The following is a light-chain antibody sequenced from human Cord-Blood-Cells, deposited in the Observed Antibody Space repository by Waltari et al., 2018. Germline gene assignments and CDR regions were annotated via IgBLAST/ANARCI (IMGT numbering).Light chain of an antibody. CDR3: QQRSNWPPYT. CDR1: QSVSSY. J-gene: IGKJ2*01. CDR2: DAS. V-gene: IGKV3-11*01. Sequence: VLSQSPATLSLSPGERATLSCRASQSVSSYLAWYQQKPGQAPRLLIYDASNRATGIPARFSGSGSGTDFTLTISSLEPEDFAVYYCQQRSNWPPYTFGQGTKLEIK.